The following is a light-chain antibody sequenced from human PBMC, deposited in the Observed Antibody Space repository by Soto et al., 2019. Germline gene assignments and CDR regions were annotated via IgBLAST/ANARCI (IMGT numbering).Light chain of an antibody. CDR1: SSDVGTYNY. CDR2: DVS. J-gene: IGLJ2*01. CDR3: SSYTTSSTVV. V-gene: IGLV2-14*03. Sequence: QSALTQPASVSGSPGQSITISCTGTSSDVGTYNYVSWYQQHPGKAPKLMIFDVSSRPSGVSNRFSGSKSGNTASLTISGLQAEDEDDYYCSSYTTSSTVVFGGGTKLTVL.